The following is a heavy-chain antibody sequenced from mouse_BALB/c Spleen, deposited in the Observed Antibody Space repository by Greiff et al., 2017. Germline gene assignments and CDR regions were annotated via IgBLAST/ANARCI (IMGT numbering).Heavy chain of an antibody. CDR2: INPYNGGT. V-gene: IGHV1-14*01. CDR3: ANYYEGY. CDR1: GYTFTSYV. J-gene: IGHJ2*01. D-gene: IGHD1-1*01. Sequence: VQLQQSGPELVKPGASVKMSCKASGYTFTSYVMHWVKQKPGQGLEWIGYINPYNGGTSYNQKFKGKATLTVDKSSSTAYMHLNSLTSEDSAVYYCANYYEGYWGQGTTLTVSS.